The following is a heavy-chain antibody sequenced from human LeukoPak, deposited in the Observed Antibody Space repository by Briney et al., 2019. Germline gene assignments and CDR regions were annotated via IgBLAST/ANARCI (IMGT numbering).Heavy chain of an antibody. CDR3: ATIVSDSSGRYHFEH. CDR1: GLTVRSIY. V-gene: IGHV3-66*01. CDR2: INSGRTT. D-gene: IGHD6-19*01. J-gene: IGHJ4*02. Sequence: PGGPLRLPCAVSGLTVRSIYTAWVRPAPGKAVVCGSFINSGRTTYYADSVKGRFTMSRDYSKNTLNPQMNSLRAEDTAVYYCATIVSDSSGRYHFEHWGQGALVTVSS.